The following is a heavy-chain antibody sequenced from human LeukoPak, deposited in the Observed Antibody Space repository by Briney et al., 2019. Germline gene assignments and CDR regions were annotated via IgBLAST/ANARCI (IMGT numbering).Heavy chain of an antibody. J-gene: IGHJ4*02. V-gene: IGHV3-23*01. D-gene: IGHD3-22*01. Sequence: GGSLGLSCAASGFTFSSYAMSWVRQAPGKGLEWVSAISGSGGSTYYADSVKGRFTISRDNSKNTLYLQMNSLRAEDTAVYYCAKATHTTVYYYDSSGYYFDYWGQGTLVTVSS. CDR3: AKATHTTVYYYDSSGYYFDY. CDR2: ISGSGGST. CDR1: GFTFSSYA.